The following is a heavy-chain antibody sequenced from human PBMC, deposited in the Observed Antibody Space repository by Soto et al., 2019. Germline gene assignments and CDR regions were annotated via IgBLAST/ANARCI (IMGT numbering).Heavy chain of an antibody. CDR3: ARGPEITIFGVVTYNWFDP. V-gene: IGHV1-3*01. D-gene: IGHD3-3*01. J-gene: IGHJ5*02. Sequence: ASVKVSCKXSGYTFTSYAMHWVRQAPGQRLEWMGWINAGNGNTKYSQEFQGRVTITRDTSASTAYMELSSLRPEDTAVYYCARGPEITIFGVVTYNWFDPWGQGTLVTVSS. CDR2: INAGNGNT. CDR1: GYTFTSYA.